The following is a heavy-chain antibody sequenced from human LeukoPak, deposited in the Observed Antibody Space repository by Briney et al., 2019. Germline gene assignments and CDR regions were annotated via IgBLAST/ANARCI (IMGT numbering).Heavy chain of an antibody. CDR3: AHPSTPDYGGLDY. J-gene: IGHJ4*02. CDR2: ITGSGGSI. CDR1: GFTFRLYV. Sequence: GGPLRLSCAASGFTFRLYVMTWVRQAPGKGLEWVSAITGSGGSIYYADSVRGRFTISRDNSKNTLYLQMRSLRAEDTAIYYCAHPSTPDYGGLDYWGQGTLVTVSS. V-gene: IGHV3-23*01. D-gene: IGHD4-17*01.